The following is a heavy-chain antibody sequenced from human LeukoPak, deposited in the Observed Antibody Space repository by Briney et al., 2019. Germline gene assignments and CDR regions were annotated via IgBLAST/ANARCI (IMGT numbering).Heavy chain of an antibody. CDR2: IYSGGST. J-gene: IGHJ4*02. V-gene: IGHV3-53*01. D-gene: IGHD4-17*01. Sequence: GGSLRLSCAASGFTVSSNYMSWVRQAPGKGLEWVSVIYSGGSTYYADSVKGRFTISRDNSKNTLYLQMNSLRAEDTAVYYCAIRGRPTVTHGFDYWGQGTLVTVSS. CDR1: GFTVSSNY. CDR3: AIRGRPTVTHGFDY.